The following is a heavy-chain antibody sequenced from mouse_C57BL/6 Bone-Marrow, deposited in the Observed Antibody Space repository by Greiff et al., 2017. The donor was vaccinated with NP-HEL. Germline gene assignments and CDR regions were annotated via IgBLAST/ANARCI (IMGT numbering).Heavy chain of an antibody. V-gene: IGHV5-17*01. J-gene: IGHJ2*01. Sequence: EVQLVESGGDLVKPGGSLKLSCAASGFTFRDYGMHWVRQAPEKGLEWVAYISSGSSTIYYADTVKGRFTISRDNAKNTLFLQMTSLRSEDTAMYYCARTPATDYWGQGTTLTVSS. CDR1: GFTFRDYG. CDR2: ISSGSSTI. D-gene: IGHD6-1*01. CDR3: ARTPATDY.